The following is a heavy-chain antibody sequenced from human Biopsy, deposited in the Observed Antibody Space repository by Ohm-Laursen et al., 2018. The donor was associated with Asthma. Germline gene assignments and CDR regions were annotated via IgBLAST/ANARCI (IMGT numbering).Heavy chain of an antibody. Sequence: SVKVSCKSLGGTFNTYVIGWVRQAPGQGLEWMGGINSVFGATTYPQKFQDRVTITAGDSTSTVYMELSSLRSEDTAVYYCARKAGSCISRTCYSLDFWGQGTLVTVSS. D-gene: IGHD2-2*01. CDR1: GGTFNTYV. J-gene: IGHJ4*02. V-gene: IGHV1-69*13. CDR3: ARKAGSCISRTCYSLDF. CDR2: INSVFGAT.